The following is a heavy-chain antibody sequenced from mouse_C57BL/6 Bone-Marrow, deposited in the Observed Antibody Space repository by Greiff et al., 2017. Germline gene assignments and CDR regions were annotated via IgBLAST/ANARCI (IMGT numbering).Heavy chain of an antibody. V-gene: IGHV1-58*01. Sequence: VQLKESGAELVRPGSSVKMSCKTSGYTFTGYGINWVKQRTGQGLEWIGYIYTGNGYTEYNEKFKGKATLTSDTSSITAYLQRSSLTSEDTAISFGASGVYYGSSSWYVDVWGTGTTVTVSS. CDR1: GYTFTGYG. CDR3: ASGVYYGSSSWYVDV. D-gene: IGHD1-1*01. J-gene: IGHJ1*03. CDR2: IYTGNGYT.